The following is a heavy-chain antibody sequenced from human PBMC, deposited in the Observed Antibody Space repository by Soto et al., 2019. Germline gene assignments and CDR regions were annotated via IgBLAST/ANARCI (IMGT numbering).Heavy chain of an antibody. D-gene: IGHD6-19*01. CDR1: GYTFTSYG. Sequence: ASVKVSCKASGYTFTSYGINWVRQATGQGLEWMGWMNPNSGNTGYAQKFKGRVTMTRNTSISTAYMELSSLRSEDTAVYYCARERTVAGNDYWGQGTLVTVSS. CDR2: MNPNSGNT. V-gene: IGHV1-8*01. CDR3: ARERTVAGNDY. J-gene: IGHJ4*02.